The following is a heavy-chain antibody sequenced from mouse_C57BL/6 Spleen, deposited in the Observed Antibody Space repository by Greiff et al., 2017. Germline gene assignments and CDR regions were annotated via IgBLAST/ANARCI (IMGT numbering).Heavy chain of an antibody. J-gene: IGHJ4*01. V-gene: IGHV5-17*01. CDR1: GFTFSDYG. D-gene: IGHD2-1*01. CDR2: ISSGSSTI. CDR3: ARRDGNYLNYYAMDY. Sequence: EVMLVESGGGLVKPGGSLKLSCAASGFTFSDYGMHWVRQAPEKGLEWVAYISSGSSTIYYADTVKGRFTISRDNAKNTLFLQMTSLRSEDTAMYYCARRDGNYLNYYAMDYWGQGTSVTVSS.